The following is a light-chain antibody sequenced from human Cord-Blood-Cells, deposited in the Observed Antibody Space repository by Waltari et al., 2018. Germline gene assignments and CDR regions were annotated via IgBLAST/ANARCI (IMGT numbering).Light chain of an antibody. V-gene: IGLV1-51*02. CDR3: GTWDSSLSAGV. CDR1: SSNIGNNY. J-gene: IGLJ3*02. CDR2: ENN. Sequence: QSVLTQPPSVSAAPGPKVTISCSGSSSNIGNNYVSWYQQLPGTAPKLLIYENNKRPSGIPDRFSGSKSGTSATLGITGLQTGDEADHYCGTWDSSLSAGVFGGGTKLTVL.